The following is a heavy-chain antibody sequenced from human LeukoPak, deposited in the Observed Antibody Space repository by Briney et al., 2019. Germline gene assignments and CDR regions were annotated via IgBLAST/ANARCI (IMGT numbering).Heavy chain of an antibody. J-gene: IGHJ3*02. Sequence: GGSLRLSCAASGFTFSTYAMHWVRQAPGKGLEWVAVISYDGSNKYYADSVKGRFTISRDNSKNTLYLQMNSLRAEDTAVYYCARGYTGYSSSWYIDAFDIWGQGTMVTVSS. CDR1: GFTFSTYA. D-gene: IGHD6-13*01. V-gene: IGHV3-30-3*01. CDR2: ISYDGSNK. CDR3: ARGYTGYSSSWYIDAFDI.